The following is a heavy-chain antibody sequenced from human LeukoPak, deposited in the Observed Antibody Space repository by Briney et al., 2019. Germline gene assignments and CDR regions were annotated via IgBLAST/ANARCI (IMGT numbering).Heavy chain of an antibody. D-gene: IGHD4-17*01. CDR1: GFTVSSNY. J-gene: IGHJ4*02. CDR2: IYSDNT. V-gene: IGHV3-53*01. CDR3: ARDSYGDANFDS. Sequence: GGSLRLSCAASGFTVSSNYMSWVRQALGKGLEWVSFIYSDNTHYSDSVKGRFTISRDISKNAVYLQMNSLRAEDTAVYYCARDSYGDANFDSWGQGTLVTVSS.